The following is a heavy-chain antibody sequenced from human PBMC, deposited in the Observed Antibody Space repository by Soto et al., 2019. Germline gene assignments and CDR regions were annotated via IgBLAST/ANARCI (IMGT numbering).Heavy chain of an antibody. CDR1: GFTCNYYW. V-gene: IGHV3-74*01. J-gene: IGHJ3*01. CDR3: VRGDKGGFDL. Sequence: EVQLVESAGGLVQRGGSLRLSCAASGFTCNYYWMHWVRQAPGQGLVWVSHIHSDGSTTTYADSVKGRFTISRDNAKNTLYLQMNSLRAEDTAVYYCVRGDKGGFDLWGQGTTVTVSS. CDR2: IHSDGSTT. D-gene: IGHD2-21*02.